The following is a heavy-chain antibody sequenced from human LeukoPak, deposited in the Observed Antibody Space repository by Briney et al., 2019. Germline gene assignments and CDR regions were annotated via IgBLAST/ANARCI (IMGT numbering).Heavy chain of an antibody. Sequence: GEFLKISCKGSGYSFTNYWIGWVRQMPGKGLEWMGIIYPGDPDSRYSPSFQGQVTMSADKSTTTAYLQWSSLKTSDTAMYYCARYGSSGWPYFDYWGQGTLVTVSS. D-gene: IGHD6-19*01. J-gene: IGHJ4*02. CDR1: GYSFTNYW. V-gene: IGHV5-51*01. CDR2: IYPGDPDS. CDR3: ARYGSSGWPYFDY.